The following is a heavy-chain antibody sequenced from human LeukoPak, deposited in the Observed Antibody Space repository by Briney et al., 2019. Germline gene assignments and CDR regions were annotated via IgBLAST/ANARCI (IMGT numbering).Heavy chain of an antibody. V-gene: IGHV4-30-2*01. CDR2: IYHSGST. D-gene: IGHD1-14*01. Sequence: SQTLSLTCAVSGGSISSGGYSWSWIRQPPGKGLEWIGYIYHSGSTYYNPSLKSRVTISVDRSKNQFSLKLRSVTAADTAVYYCARVMGIRWFDPWGQGTLVTVSS. CDR3: ARVMGIRWFDP. CDR1: GGSISSGGYS. J-gene: IGHJ5*02.